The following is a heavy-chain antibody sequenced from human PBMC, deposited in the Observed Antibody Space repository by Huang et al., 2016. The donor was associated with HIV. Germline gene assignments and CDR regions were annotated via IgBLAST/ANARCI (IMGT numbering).Heavy chain of an antibody. CDR3: ARDGLRGRLMTRSLDY. CDR2: SSSGSTTR. CDR1: GFIFNIYG. V-gene: IGHV3-48*01. J-gene: IGHJ4*02. Sequence: EVQLVESGGDLVQPGGSLRLSCAASGFIFNIYGMNWVRPGPGKGLEWVSYSSSGSTTRYYADSVKGRFTISRDNAKNSLYLQMNSLRAEDTAVYYCARDGLRGRLMTRSLDYWGQGTLVTVSS. D-gene: IGHD3-10*01.